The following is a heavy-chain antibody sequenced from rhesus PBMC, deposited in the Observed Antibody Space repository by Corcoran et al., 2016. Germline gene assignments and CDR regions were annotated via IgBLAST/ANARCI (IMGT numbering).Heavy chain of an antibody. V-gene: IGHV4-80*01. CDR1: GASISSHW. CDR2: IDGNSGTT. J-gene: IGHJ4*01. Sequence: QVQLQESGPGLVKPSETLSLTCAVSGASISSHWWSWIRQPPGKGLEWIGEIDGNSGTTNYNPSLKSRVTILKDASKNQFSLKLSSVTAADTAVYYCTTVSGIIVVTLDYWGQGVLVTVSP. D-gene: IGHD5-42*01. CDR3: TTVSGIIVVTLDY.